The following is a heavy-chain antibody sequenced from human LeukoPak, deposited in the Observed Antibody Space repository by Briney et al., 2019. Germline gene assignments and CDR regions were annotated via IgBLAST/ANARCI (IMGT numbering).Heavy chain of an antibody. CDR3: ARDLNYGSGGFDY. J-gene: IGHJ4*02. CDR1: GFTFSSYS. V-gene: IGHV3-21*01. D-gene: IGHD3-10*01. CDR2: ISSSSSYI. Sequence: GGSLRLSCAASGFTFSSYSMNWVRQAPGKGLEWVSSISSSSSYIYYADSVKGRFTISRDNAKNSLYLQMNSLRAEDTAVYYCARDLNYGSGGFDYWGQGTLVTVSS.